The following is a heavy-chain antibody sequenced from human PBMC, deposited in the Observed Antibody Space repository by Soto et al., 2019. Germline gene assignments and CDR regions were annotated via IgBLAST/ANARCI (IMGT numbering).Heavy chain of an antibody. CDR2: IHHGGNI. CDR3: ARVRQCCSRTNCYQDP. CDR1: GYSIISTNW. J-gene: IGHJ5*02. D-gene: IGHD2-2*01. V-gene: IGHV4-4*02. Sequence: ETLTLPCTFSGYSIISTNWWHSVSKSPDKGLEWIGEIHHGGNINYNPSLKSPVTRSMDKSKNQFSVKLNSVPSADTAVYYCARVRQCCSRTNCYQDPLGQGPLVIFAS.